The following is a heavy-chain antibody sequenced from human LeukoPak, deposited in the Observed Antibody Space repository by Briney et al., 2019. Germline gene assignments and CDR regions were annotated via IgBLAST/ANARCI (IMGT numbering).Heavy chain of an antibody. V-gene: IGHV4-59*08. J-gene: IGHJ4*02. CDR3: ARHISSGGTYAHFDY. Sequence: SETLSLTCTVSGSMYNYYWSWIRQPPGKGLEWIGYIHYNGITNYSPSLKSGVTMSLDTSKNQVSLKLNSVSAADTAVYYCARHISSGGTYAHFDYWGQGTLVTVSS. CDR1: GSMYNYY. D-gene: IGHD1-26*01. CDR2: IHYNGIT.